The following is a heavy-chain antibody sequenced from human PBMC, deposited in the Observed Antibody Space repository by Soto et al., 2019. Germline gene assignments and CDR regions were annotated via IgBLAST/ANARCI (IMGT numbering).Heavy chain of an antibody. Sequence: SVKVSCKASGGTFSSYAISWVRQAPGQGLEWMGGIIPIFGTANYAQKFRGRVTITADESTSTAYMELSSLRSEDTAVYYCARTGYCSDGSCLLAPFDYWGQGTLVTVSS. J-gene: IGHJ4*02. CDR3: ARTGYCSDGSCLLAPFDY. V-gene: IGHV1-69*13. D-gene: IGHD2-15*01. CDR1: GGTFSSYA. CDR2: IIPIFGTA.